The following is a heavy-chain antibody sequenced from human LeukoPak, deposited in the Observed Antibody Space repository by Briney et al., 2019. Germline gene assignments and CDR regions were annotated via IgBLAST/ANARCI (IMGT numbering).Heavy chain of an antibody. J-gene: IGHJ4*02. V-gene: IGHV4-34*01. CDR1: GGSFSGYY. Sequence: SETLSLTCAVYGGSFSGYYWSWIRQPPGKGLEWIGEINHSGSTNYNPSLKSRVTISVDTSKNQFSLKLSSVTAADTAVYYCARGRGSSWGARSFDYWGQGTLVTVSS. CDR2: INHSGST. CDR3: ARGRGSSWGARSFDY. D-gene: IGHD1-26*01.